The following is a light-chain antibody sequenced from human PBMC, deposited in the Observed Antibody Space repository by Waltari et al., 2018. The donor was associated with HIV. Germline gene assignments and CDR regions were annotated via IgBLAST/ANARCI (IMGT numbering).Light chain of an antibody. CDR2: SDN. J-gene: IGLJ3*02. CDR1: SSNIGSKS. V-gene: IGLV1-44*01. Sequence: SVLTQPPSASGTPGKRVTISCSGSSSNIGSKSVNWFQQVPGTAPKPLMYSDNQRPSGGPDRFSGSKSGTSASLASSGLQSEDEAEYYWAAWDDSLDAWVFGGGTRLTVL. CDR3: AAWDDSLDAWV.